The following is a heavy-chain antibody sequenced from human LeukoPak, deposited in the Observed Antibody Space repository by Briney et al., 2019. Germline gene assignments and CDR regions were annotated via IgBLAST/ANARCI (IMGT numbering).Heavy chain of an antibody. CDR3: ARSAGYQLLEGYYYYMDV. CDR1: GGSISSYY. CDR2: IYYSGST. J-gene: IGHJ6*03. V-gene: IGHV4-59*01. D-gene: IGHD2-2*01. Sequence: SETLSLTCTVSGGSISSYYWSWIRQPPGKGLEWIGYIYYSGSTNYNPSLKSRVSISLDTSKNQFSLKLTFVTAADTAVYYCARSAGYQLLEGYYYYMDVWGKGTTVTVSS.